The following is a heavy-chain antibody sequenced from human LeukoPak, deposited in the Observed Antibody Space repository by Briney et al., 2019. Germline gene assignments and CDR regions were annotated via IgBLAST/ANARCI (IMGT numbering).Heavy chain of an antibody. CDR3: ARGYYDILTGYYPQYFQH. D-gene: IGHD3-9*01. CDR2: INPNSGGT. V-gene: IGHV1-2*02. CDR1: GYTFTVYY. Sequence: ASVKVSSKASGYTFTVYYMQWVRQAPGQGLEWMGWINPNSGGTNYAQKFQGRVTMTRDTSISTAYMELSRLRSDDTAVYYCARGYYDILTGYYPQYFQHWGQGTLVTVSS. J-gene: IGHJ1*01.